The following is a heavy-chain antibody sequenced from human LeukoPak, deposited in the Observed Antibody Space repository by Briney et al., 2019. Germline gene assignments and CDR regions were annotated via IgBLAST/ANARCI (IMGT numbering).Heavy chain of an antibody. V-gene: IGHV3-23*01. Sequence: GGSLRLSCAASGFTFSNYAMIWVRQAPGKGREWVSAIGVNTDRTYYADAVRGRFTISRDYSQNTLSLQMSSLRAEDTAVYYCAKGHGDHIPAQYLEHWGQGTLVTVSS. CDR1: GFTFSNYA. J-gene: IGHJ1*01. CDR3: AKGHGDHIPAQYLEH. CDR2: IGVNTDRT. D-gene: IGHD4-17*01.